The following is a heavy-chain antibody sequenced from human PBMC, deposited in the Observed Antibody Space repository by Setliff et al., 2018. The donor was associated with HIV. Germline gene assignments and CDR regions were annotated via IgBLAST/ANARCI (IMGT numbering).Heavy chain of an antibody. D-gene: IGHD3-16*01. CDR2: LNDSGST. CDR1: GGSFSGYF. Sequence: TLSLTCAVYGGSFSGYFWSWIRQSPRKRLEWIGELNDSGSTNYNPSLKSRVTISIDTSKNQFSLRLSSVTAADTAVYYCARGTKLVWGCWFDPWGQGTLVTVS. J-gene: IGHJ5*02. V-gene: IGHV4-34*01. CDR3: ARGTKLVWGCWFDP.